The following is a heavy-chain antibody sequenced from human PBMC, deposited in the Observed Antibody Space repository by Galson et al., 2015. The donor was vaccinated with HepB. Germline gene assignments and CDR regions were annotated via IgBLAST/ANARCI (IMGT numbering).Heavy chain of an antibody. CDR1: GFTFTDHW. J-gene: IGHJ3*01. D-gene: IGHD3-22*01. CDR2: LNQHGNEK. Sequence: SLRLSCAASGFTFTDHWMSWVRQTPRRGLEWVTNLNQHGNEKYYADSVKGRFSISRDNVKNSLYLQMNSLIDEDTAVYYCVRDALGGYDFWGQGTAVIVSS. V-gene: IGHV3-7*03. CDR3: VRDALGGYDF.